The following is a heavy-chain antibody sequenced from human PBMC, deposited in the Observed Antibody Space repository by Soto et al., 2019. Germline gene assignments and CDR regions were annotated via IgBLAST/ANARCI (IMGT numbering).Heavy chain of an antibody. CDR3: ARGNRYTNDY. D-gene: IGHD2-2*02. CDR1: GYTFSNYD. CDR2: MSPNSGRT. J-gene: IGHJ4*02. Sequence: ASVKVSCKASGYTFSNYDINWVRQATGQGLEWMGWMSPNSGRTGYAQKFQGRVTMTRNTSSSTAYMELSSLRSEDTAVYYCARGNRYTNDYWGQGTLVTVSS. V-gene: IGHV1-8*01.